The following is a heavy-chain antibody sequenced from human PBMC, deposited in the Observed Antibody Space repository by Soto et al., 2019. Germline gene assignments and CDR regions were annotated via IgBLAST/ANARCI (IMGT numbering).Heavy chain of an antibody. CDR3: ARVGYGDYDILTRDFDY. Sequence: ASVKVSCKASGYTFTSYGISWVRQAPGQGLEWMGWISAYNGNTNYAQKLQGRVTMTTDTSTSTAYMELRSLRSDDTAVYYCARVGYGDYDILTRDFDYWGQGTLVTVSS. CDR1: GYTFTSYG. D-gene: IGHD4-17*01. J-gene: IGHJ4*02. V-gene: IGHV1-18*01. CDR2: ISAYNGNT.